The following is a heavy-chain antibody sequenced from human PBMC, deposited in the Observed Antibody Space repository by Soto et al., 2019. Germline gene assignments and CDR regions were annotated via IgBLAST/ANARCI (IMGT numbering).Heavy chain of an antibody. D-gene: IGHD3-10*01. CDR3: ARSGSDHYYVSGSYWYFDY. CDR1: GYTFTSYD. CDR2: MNPNSGNT. V-gene: IGHV1-8*01. J-gene: IGHJ4*02. Sequence: QVKLVQSGAEVKKPGASVKVSCKASGYTFTSYDINWVRQATGQGLEWMGWMNPNSGNTGYAQKFQGRVTMTRNTSISTAYMELSSLRSEDTAVYYCARSGSDHYYVSGSYWYFDYWGQGTLVTVSS.